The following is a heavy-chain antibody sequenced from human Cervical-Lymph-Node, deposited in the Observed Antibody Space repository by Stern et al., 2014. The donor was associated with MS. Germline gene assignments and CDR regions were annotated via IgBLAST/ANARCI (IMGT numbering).Heavy chain of an antibody. D-gene: IGHD3-16*02. V-gene: IGHV4-59*01. J-gene: IGHJ4*02. CDR3: ARAGPYDYIWGNFRHRAFYFDS. CDR1: SGFIGNNY. Sequence: QVQLQESGPGLVKPSETLSLMCSVSSGFIGNNYWSWIRQPPGKGLEWIGPLYYSGSNYYTPSLKSRVTISLDTSKNQLSLRLSSVTAADTAVYYCARAGPYDYIWGNFRHRAFYFDSWGQGALVTVSS. CDR2: LYYSGSN.